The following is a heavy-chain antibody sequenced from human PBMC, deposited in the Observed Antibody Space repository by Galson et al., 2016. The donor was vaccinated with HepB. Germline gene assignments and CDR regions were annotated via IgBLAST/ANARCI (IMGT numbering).Heavy chain of an antibody. CDR1: GYTFTGYY. J-gene: IGHJ5*01. Sequence: SVKVSCKASGYTFTGYYIHWVRQVPGQGLEWMGIIDPNDGVTNYTQKLQGRVTMTRDTSTNTLYLELSSLKFEDTAIYYCAREVWLDSWGQGTLVTVSS. CDR2: IDPNDGVT. CDR3: AREVWLDS. V-gene: IGHV1-46*01.